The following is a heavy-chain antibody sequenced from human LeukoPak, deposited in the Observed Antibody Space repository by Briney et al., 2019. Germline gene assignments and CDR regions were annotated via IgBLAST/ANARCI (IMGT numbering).Heavy chain of an antibody. V-gene: IGHV1-46*01. J-gene: IGHJ4*02. Sequence: GASVNVSCKASGYTFTNYYMHWVRQAPGQGLEWMGMINPSGGSTTYAQKFQGRVTMTRDTSTSTVYMELSSLRSEDTAVYYCARVPYCTNGICYTHYYCDYWGQGTLVTVSS. CDR1: GYTFTNYY. CDR2: INPSGGST. D-gene: IGHD2-8*01. CDR3: ARVPYCTNGICYTHYYCDY.